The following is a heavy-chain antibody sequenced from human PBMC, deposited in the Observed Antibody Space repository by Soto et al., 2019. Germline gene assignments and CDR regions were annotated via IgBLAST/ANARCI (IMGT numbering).Heavy chain of an antibody. CDR1: GYTFTGYY. J-gene: IGHJ4*02. V-gene: IGHV1-2*02. D-gene: IGHD3-3*01. Sequence: QVQLVQSGAEVKKPGASVTVSCKASGYTFTGYYVHWVRQAPGQGLEWMGWINPNSGDTDYAQTFQGRVTMTRDTSITTAYIDLSRLTSYDTAVYYCARGAASTIFFDYWGQGTLVTVSS. CDR3: ARGAASTIFFDY. CDR2: INPNSGDT.